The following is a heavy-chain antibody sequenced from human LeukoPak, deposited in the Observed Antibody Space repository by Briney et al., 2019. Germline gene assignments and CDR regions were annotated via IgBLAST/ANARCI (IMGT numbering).Heavy chain of an antibody. CDR3: AKSDPYCGGDCYSLYYYGVDV. D-gene: IGHD2-21*02. CDR1: GFTFSSYA. CDR2: ISYDGSNK. J-gene: IGHJ6*02. Sequence: GGSLRLSCAASGFTFSSYAMHWVRQAPGKGLEWVAVISYDGSNKYYADSVKGRFTISRDNSKNTLYLQMNSLRAEDTAVYYCAKSDPYCGGDCYSLYYYGVDVWGQGTTVTVSS. V-gene: IGHV3-30*04.